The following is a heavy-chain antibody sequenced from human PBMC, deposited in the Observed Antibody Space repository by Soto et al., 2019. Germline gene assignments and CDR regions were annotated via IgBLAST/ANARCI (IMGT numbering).Heavy chain of an antibody. CDR2: FIPLFSST. J-gene: IGHJ6*02. Sequence: QVQLVQSGAEVKKPGSSVNVSCKASGGTFGTSDINWVRQAPGQGLEWMGAFIPLFSSTNYAQKFQARVTITVDEATATAYMELSSLTSEDTAVYYCAREGDYNFDYYSGRDVWGQGTTVIVSS. CDR3: AREGDYNFDYYSGRDV. V-gene: IGHV1-69*01. CDR1: GGTFGTSD. D-gene: IGHD4-17*01.